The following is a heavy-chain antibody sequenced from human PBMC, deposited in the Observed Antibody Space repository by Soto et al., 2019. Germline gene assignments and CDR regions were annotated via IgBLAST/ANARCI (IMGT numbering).Heavy chain of an antibody. Sequence: GGSLRLSCVGTGSNFDDFAMHWVRQAPGKGLEWVSGITWNSRVLAYADSVKGRFTISRDNARNSLYLQMDSLRDEDTALYYCAKGRYDFWSPYYFDSWGQGTLVTVSS. CDR3: AKGRYDFWSPYYFDS. CDR1: GSNFDDFA. CDR2: ITWNSRVL. V-gene: IGHV3-9*01. J-gene: IGHJ4*02. D-gene: IGHD3-3*01.